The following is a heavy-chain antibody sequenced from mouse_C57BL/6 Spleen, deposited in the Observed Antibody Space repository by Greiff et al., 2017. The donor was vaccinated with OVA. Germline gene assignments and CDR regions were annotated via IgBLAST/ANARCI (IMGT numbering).Heavy chain of an antibody. Sequence: VQVVESGGDLVKPGGSLKLSCAASGFTFSSYGMSWVRQTPDKRLEWVATISSGGSYTYYPDSVKGRFTISRDNAKNTLYLQMSSLKSEDTAMYYCAREGDDPRYFDVWGTGTTVAVSS. CDR3: AREGDDPRYFDV. D-gene: IGHD2-3*01. CDR2: ISSGGSYT. CDR1: GFTFSSYG. J-gene: IGHJ1*03. V-gene: IGHV5-6*01.